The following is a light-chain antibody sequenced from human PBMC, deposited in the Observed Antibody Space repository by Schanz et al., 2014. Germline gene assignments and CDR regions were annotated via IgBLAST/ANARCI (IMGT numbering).Light chain of an antibody. CDR1: QSVSSSY. CDR3: QHYNNWPPVWT. V-gene: IGKV3-20*01. Sequence: EIVLTQSPGTLSLSPGERATLSCRASQSVSSSYLAWYQQKPGQAPRLLIYGASSRATGIPDRFSGSGSGTDFTLTISRLEPEDFAVYYCQHYNNWPPVWTFGQGTKVEIK. CDR2: GAS. J-gene: IGKJ1*01.